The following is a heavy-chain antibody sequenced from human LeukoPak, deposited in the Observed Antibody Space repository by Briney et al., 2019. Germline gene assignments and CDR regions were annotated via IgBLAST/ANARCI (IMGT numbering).Heavy chain of an antibody. CDR1: GGSISSYY. J-gene: IGHJ4*02. Sequence: SETLSLTCTVSGGSISSYYWSWIRQPPGKGLEWIGYIYYSGSTNYNPSLKSRVTISVDTSKNQFSLKLSSVTAADTAVYYCARDLRGYYRDWGQGTLVTVSS. V-gene: IGHV4-59*01. CDR3: ARDLRGYYRD. D-gene: IGHD5-18*01. CDR2: IYYSGST.